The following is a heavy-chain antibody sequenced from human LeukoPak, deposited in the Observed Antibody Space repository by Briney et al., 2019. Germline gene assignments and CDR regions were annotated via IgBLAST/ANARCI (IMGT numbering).Heavy chain of an antibody. D-gene: IGHD6-13*01. CDR2: IYTSGST. J-gene: IGHJ6*03. Sequence: SQTLSLTCTVSGGSISSGSCYWSWIRQPAGKGLEWIGRIYTSGSTNYNPSLKSRVTISVDTSKNQFSLKLSSVTAADAAVYYCARGSSSWPPPYYYYMDVWGKGTTVTVSS. V-gene: IGHV4-61*02. CDR3: ARGSSSWPPPYYYYMDV. CDR1: GGSISSGSCY.